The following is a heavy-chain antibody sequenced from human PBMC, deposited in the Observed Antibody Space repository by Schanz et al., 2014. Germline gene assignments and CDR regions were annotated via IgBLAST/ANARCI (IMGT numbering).Heavy chain of an antibody. D-gene: IGHD3-9*01. J-gene: IGHJ4*02. CDR2: INGNGGIT. CDR1: GFNFKAYA. CDR3: AKDHAGSDILTALGN. V-gene: IGHV3-23*04. Sequence: VQLVESGGGVVQPGGSLRLSCAASGFNFKAYAMSWVRQAPGKGLEWVSAINGNGGITYYADPVKGRFTISRDNSKNTLYLQMNSLRAEDTAVYYCAKDHAGSDILTALGNWGQGTLVTVSS.